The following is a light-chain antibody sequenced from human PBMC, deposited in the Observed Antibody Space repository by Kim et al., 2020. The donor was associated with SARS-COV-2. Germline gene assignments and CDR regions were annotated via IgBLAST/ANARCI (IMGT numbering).Light chain of an antibody. CDR3: QQYDKWPYT. J-gene: IGKJ4*01. V-gene: IGKV3-15*01. CDR2: GAS. Sequence: GSPGESTTFSCRASQTMRANLAWYQRKPGQAPRLLSYGASTRATGIPSRFSGSGSGAEFTLTIGSLQSEDFAVYYCQQYDKWPYTFGGGTTVESK. CDR1: QTMRAN.